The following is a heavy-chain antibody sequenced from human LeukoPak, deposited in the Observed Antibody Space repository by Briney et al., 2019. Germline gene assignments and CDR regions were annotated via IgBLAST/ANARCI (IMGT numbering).Heavy chain of an antibody. V-gene: IGHV1-46*01. CDR2: IDPSGGST. D-gene: IGHD3-9*01. CDR1: GCTFTSYY. J-gene: IGHJ4*02. CDR3: ARAQYFDWVSSLDY. Sequence: ASVKVSCKASGCTFTSYYIHWVRQAAGQGLEWMGIIDPSGGSTNYAQKFQGRVTVTRDTSTSTVNMELRSLTSEDTAVYYCARAQYFDWVSSLDYWGQGTLVIVSS.